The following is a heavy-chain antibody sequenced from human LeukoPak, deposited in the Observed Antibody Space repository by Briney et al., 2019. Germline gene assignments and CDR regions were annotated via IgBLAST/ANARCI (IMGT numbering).Heavy chain of an antibody. CDR2: ISSSESYI. V-gene: IGHV3-21*01. CDR3: ARDHAPDYGDLVDY. J-gene: IGHJ4*02. Sequence: SGGSLRLSCAASGFTFSTYSMHWVRQAQGKGLEWVSFISSSESYIYYADSMKGRFTISRDNAKNSLYLQMNSLRAEDTAVYYCARDHAPDYGDLVDYWGQGTLVTVSS. CDR1: GFTFSTYS. D-gene: IGHD4-17*01.